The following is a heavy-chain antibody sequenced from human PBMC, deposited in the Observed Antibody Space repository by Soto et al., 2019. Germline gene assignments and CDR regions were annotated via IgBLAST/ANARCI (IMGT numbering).Heavy chain of an antibody. Sequence: VRQAPGQGLEWMGWISAYNGNTNYAQKLQGRVTMTTDTSTSTAYMELRSLRSDDTAVYYCARDSYYDFWSGYYGYFDLWGRGTLVTVSS. CDR3: ARDSYYDFWSGYYGYFDL. CDR2: ISAYNGNT. V-gene: IGHV1-18*01. D-gene: IGHD3-3*01. J-gene: IGHJ2*01.